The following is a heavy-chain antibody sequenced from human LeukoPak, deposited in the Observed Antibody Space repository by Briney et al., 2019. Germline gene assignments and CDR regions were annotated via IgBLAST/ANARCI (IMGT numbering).Heavy chain of an antibody. CDR2: IRYDGSNK. J-gene: IGHJ4*02. V-gene: IGHV3-30*02. D-gene: IGHD1-26*01. CDR3: AKLTTTWELRGAYFDY. CDR1: GFTFSSYG. Sequence: GGSLRLSCAASGFTFSSYGMHWVRQAPGKGLERVAFIRYDGSNKYYADSVKGRFTISRDNSKNTLYLQMNSLRAEDTAVYYCAKLTTTWELRGAYFDYWGQGTLVTVSS.